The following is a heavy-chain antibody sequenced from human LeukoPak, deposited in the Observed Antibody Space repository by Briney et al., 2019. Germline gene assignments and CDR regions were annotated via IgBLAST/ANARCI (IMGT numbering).Heavy chain of an antibody. CDR3: ARDLRLTYYYYMDV. V-gene: IGHV3-20*04. Sequence: GGSLRLSCAPPGFTFMNIGMSWVRQAPGKGLEWVSGINWNGGSTGYADSVKGRFTISRDNAKNSLYLQMNSLRAEDTALYYCARDLRLTYYYYMDVWGKGTTVTVSS. CDR2: INWNGGST. D-gene: IGHD3-16*01. J-gene: IGHJ6*03. CDR1: GFTFMNIG.